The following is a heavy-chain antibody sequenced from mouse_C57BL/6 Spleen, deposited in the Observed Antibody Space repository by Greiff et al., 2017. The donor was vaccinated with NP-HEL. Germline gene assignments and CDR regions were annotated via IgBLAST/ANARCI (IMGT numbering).Heavy chain of an antibody. V-gene: IGHV1-69*01. CDR1: GYTFTSYW. D-gene: IGHD4-1*01. CDR2: IDPSDSYT. J-gene: IGHJ3*01. CDR3: ASGVGRAWFAY. Sequence: QVQLQQPGAELVMPGASVKLSCKASGYTFTSYWMHWVKQRPGQGLEWIGEIDPSDSYTNYNQKFKGKSTLTVDKSSSTAYMQLSSLTSEDSAVYDCASGVGRAWFAYWGQGTLVTVSA.